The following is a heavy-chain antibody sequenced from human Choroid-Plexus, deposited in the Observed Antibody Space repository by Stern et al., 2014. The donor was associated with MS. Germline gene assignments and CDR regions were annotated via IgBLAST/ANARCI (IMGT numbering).Heavy chain of an antibody. CDR1: GFTFGSCA. J-gene: IGHJ5*02. V-gene: IGHV3-30*18. CDR2: VSNDGSNK. Sequence: VQLVESGGGVVQPGRPLRLSWVASGFTFGSCAMHWVRQAPGKGLEWVAGVSNDGSNKYYADSVKGRFTISRDNSQNTLYMQMSSLRPEDTAVYYCAKDRHYLTYFFDHWGQGSLVTVSS. D-gene: IGHD2/OR15-2a*01. CDR3: AKDRHYLTYFFDH.